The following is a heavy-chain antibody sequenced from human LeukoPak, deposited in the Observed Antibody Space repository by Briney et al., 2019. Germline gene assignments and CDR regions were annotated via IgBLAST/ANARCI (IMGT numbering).Heavy chain of an antibody. V-gene: IGHV1-69*01. CDR3: ARDPPDDSSGYYSAV. CDR2: IIPIFGTA. Sequence: SVKVSCKASGGTFSSYAISWVRQAPGQGLEWMGGIIPIFGTANYAQKLQGRVTITADESTSTAYMELSSLRSEDTAVYYCARDPPDDSSGYYSAVWGQGTLVTVSS. CDR1: GGTFSSYA. D-gene: IGHD3-22*01. J-gene: IGHJ4*02.